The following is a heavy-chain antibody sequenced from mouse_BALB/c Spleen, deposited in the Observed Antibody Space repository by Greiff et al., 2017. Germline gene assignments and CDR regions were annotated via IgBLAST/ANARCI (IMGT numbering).Heavy chain of an antibody. Sequence: QVQLQQPGAELVKPGASVKLSCKASGYTFTSYWMHWVKQRPGQGLEWIGEINPSNGRTNYNEKFKSKATLTVDKSSSTAYMQLSSLTSEDSAVYYCATYGSSLYYYAMDYWGQGTSVTVSS. CDR3: ATYGSSLYYYAMDY. CDR2: INPSNGRT. CDR1: GYTFTSYW. V-gene: IGHV1S81*02. D-gene: IGHD1-1*01. J-gene: IGHJ4*01.